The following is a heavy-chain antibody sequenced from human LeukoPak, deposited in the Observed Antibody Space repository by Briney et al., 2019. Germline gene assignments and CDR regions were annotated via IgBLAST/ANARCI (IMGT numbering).Heavy chain of an antibody. CDR3: ARDDIVVVPALHYYYYYGMDV. J-gene: IGHJ6*04. CDR1: GGSVSSGSYY. CDR2: IYYSGST. Sequence: SETLSLTCTVSGGSVSSGSYYWSWIRQPPGKGLEWIGYIYYSGSTNYNPSLKSRVTISVDTSKNQFSLKLSSVTAADTAVYYCARDDIVVVPALHYYYYYGMDVWGKGTTVTVSS. D-gene: IGHD2-2*01. V-gene: IGHV4-61*01.